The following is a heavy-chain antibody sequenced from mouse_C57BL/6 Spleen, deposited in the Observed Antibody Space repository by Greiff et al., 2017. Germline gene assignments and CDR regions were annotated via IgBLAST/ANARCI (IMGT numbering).Heavy chain of an antibody. D-gene: IGHD1-1*01. CDR1: GFTFSSYA. V-gene: IGHV5-4*03. Sequence: EVNVVESGGGLVKPGGSLKLSCAASGFTFSSYAMSWVRQTPEKRLEWVATISDGGSYTYYPDNVKGRFTISRDNAKNNLYLQMSHLKSEDTAVYYCARAYGSSYSAMDYWGQGTSVTVSS. CDR3: ARAYGSSYSAMDY. J-gene: IGHJ4*01. CDR2: ISDGGSYT.